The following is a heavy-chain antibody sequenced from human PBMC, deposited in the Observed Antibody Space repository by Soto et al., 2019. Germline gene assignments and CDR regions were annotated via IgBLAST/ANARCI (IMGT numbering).Heavy chain of an antibody. J-gene: IGHJ6*02. V-gene: IGHV1-69*13. D-gene: IGHD6-6*01. Sequence: GASVKVSCKASGGTFSSYAISWVRQAPGQGLEWMGGIIPIFGTANYAQKFQGRVTITADESTSTAYMELSSLRSEDTAVYYCARGRVAARPDPGPYYYYGMDVWGQGTTVTVSS. CDR3: ARGRVAARPDPGPYYYYGMDV. CDR2: IIPIFGTA. CDR1: GGTFSSYA.